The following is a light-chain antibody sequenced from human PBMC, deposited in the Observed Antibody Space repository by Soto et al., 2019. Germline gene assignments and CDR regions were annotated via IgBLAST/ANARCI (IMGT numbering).Light chain of an antibody. J-gene: IGKJ1*01. CDR2: DAS. Sequence: DIQMTQSPPTLSASVGDRVTITCRASQPISSWLAWYHQKPGKAPKLLIYDASNWESGLPSRFSGSGSGTEFALTISSLQPEDSGIYYFQQYDNYWTFGHGTQVEIK. CDR1: QPISSW. CDR3: QQYDNYWT. V-gene: IGKV1-5*01.